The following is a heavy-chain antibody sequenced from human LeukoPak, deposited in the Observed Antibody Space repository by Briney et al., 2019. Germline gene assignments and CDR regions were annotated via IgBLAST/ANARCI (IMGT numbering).Heavy chain of an antibody. Sequence: GGSLRLSCAASGFTFSSYAMSWVRQAPGKGLEYVSAISSNGGSTYYANSVKGRFTISRDNSKNTLYLQMNSLRAEDTAVYYCAKGGVTTIKFEYWGQGTLVTVSS. CDR1: GFTFSSYA. V-gene: IGHV3-64*01. D-gene: IGHD4-11*01. CDR3: AKGGVTTIKFEY. CDR2: ISSNGGST. J-gene: IGHJ4*02.